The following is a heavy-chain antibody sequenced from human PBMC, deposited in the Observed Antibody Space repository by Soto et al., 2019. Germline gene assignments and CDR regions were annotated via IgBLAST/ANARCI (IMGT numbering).Heavy chain of an antibody. CDR2: ISLYSDGT. CDR1: GYTFSNYG. J-gene: IGHJ5*02. Sequence: AAVKVSCKPSGYTFSNYGITWVRQAPGQPLEWLGWISLYSDGTNYAQKFQGRVSMTTDTSTTTAYMELRSLRSDDTAVYYCARVVPGAEAWFGPWGQGTLVTVSS. D-gene: IGHD2-2*01. CDR3: ARVVPGAEAWFGP. V-gene: IGHV1-18*01.